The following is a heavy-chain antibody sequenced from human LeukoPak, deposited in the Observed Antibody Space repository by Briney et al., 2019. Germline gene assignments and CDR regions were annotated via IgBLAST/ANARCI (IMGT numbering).Heavy chain of an antibody. CDR2: INTQGTYT. Sequence: GASLRLSCAVSGITFSSYWMHWVRQDPGRGLLWVSRINTQGTYTNYADSVKGRFTISRDNAKNTLYLQMSSLRADDTAVYYCVIDLGDYNDFWGQGTLVTVSS. V-gene: IGHV3-74*01. CDR3: VIDLGDYNDF. J-gene: IGHJ4*02. D-gene: IGHD2-15*01. CDR1: GITFSSYW.